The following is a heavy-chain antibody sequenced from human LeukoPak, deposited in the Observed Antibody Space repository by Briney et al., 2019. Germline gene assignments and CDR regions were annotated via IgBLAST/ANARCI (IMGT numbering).Heavy chain of an antibody. CDR1: GYTFTVYY. D-gene: IGHD6-13*01. V-gene: IGHV1-2*02. J-gene: IGHJ4*02. CDR2: INPNSGGT. CDR3: ARDHSDSSSCGR. Sequence: ASVKVSCRASGYTFTVYYMHWVRQAPGQGLEWMGWINPNSGGTNYAQNLQGRVTMTRDTSLSTAYMELSRLRSDDTAVYYCARDHSDSSSCGRWGQGTLVTVSS.